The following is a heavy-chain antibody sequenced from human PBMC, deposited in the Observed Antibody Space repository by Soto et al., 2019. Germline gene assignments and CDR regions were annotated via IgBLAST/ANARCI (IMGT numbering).Heavy chain of an antibody. J-gene: IGHJ4*02. D-gene: IGHD3-16*01. CDR1: DFTFRNYW. CDR3: FGGNGGPQ. CDR2: IKPDGSAT. Sequence: EVPLVESGGALVQPGGSLRLSCATSDFTFRNYWMNWVRQAPGKGLEWVANIKPDGSATNYVDSVKGRFTISRDNVRNSVSLQMNSLRVEDTAVYCCFGGNGGPQWGQGTLVTVSS. V-gene: IGHV3-7*03.